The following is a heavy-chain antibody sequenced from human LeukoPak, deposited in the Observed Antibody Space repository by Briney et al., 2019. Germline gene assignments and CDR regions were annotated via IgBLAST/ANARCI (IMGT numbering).Heavy chain of an antibody. V-gene: IGHV3-11*01. CDR3: ASDIVATSGDF. Sequence: TPGGSLRLSCAASGFTFSDYYMSWLRQAPGKGLEWVAYITSSGDDIYYAESVKGRFTISRDNAKNALFLRMGSLRVEDTATYYCASDIVATSGDFWGQGTLVSVSS. CDR1: GFTFSDYY. J-gene: IGHJ4*02. CDR2: ITSSGDDI. D-gene: IGHD5-12*01.